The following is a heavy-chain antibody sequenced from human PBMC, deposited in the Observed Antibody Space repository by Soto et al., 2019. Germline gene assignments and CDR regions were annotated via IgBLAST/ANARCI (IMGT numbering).Heavy chain of an antibody. CDR1: GFTFSSYW. J-gene: IGHJ4*01. Sequence: EVQLVESGGGLVQPGGSQRLSCAASGFTFSSYWMHWVRQAPGKGLVWVSRINRDGSSASYVDSVKGRFTVSRDNAKNTLYLQMNSLRAEDTAVYYCARIGQIAGLGHWGHGALVTVSS. CDR3: ARIGQIAGLGH. D-gene: IGHD3-22*01. CDR2: INRDGSSA. V-gene: IGHV3-74*01.